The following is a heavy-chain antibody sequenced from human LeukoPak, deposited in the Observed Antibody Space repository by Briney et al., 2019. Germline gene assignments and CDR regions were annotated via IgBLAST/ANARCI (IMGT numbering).Heavy chain of an antibody. CDR3: ARVGYDYVWGSYQRWFDP. J-gene: IGHJ5*02. V-gene: IGHV1-8*01. D-gene: IGHD3-16*01. CDR1: GYTFTSYD. CDR2: MNPNSGNT. Sequence: GASVKVSCKASGYTFTSYDINWVRQATGQGLEWMGWMNPNSGNTGYAQKFQGRVTMTRNTSISTAYMELSSLRSEDTAVYYCARVGYDYVWGSYQRWFDPWGQGTLVTVSS.